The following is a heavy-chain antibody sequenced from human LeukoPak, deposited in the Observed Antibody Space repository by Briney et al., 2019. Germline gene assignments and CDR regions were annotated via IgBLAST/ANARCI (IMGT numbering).Heavy chain of an antibody. CDR2: IYHSGTT. CDR3: ARHARRSGWGGSPDPRPYYFDY. CDR1: GGSMSSGGYS. D-gene: IGHD1-14*01. Sequence: SETLSLTCAVSGGSMSSGGYSWSWIRQPPGKGLEFIGYIYHSGTTYYNPSLKSRVTISVDTSKNQFSLKLSSVTAADTAVYYCARHARRSGWGGSPDPRPYYFDYWGQGTLVTVSS. V-gene: IGHV4-30-2*03. J-gene: IGHJ4*02.